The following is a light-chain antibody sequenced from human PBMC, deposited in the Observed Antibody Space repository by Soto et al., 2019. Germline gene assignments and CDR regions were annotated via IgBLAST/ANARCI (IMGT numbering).Light chain of an antibody. CDR3: QPCYTGAKVV. J-gene: IGLJ2*01. V-gene: IGLV4-69*01. CDR2: LSSDGSH. Sequence: QAVVTQSPSASASLGASVKLTCTLSSGHSSYAIAWHQQQPEKGPRYLMKLSSDGSHSKGDGIPDRFSGSSSGAERYLTISSLQSEDEADYYCQPCYTGAKVVFGGGTKLTVL. CDR1: SGHSSYA.